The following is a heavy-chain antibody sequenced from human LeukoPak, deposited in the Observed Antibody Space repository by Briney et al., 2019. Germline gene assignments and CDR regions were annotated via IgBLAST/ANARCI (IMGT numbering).Heavy chain of an antibody. CDR2: IRGDGGLF. D-gene: IGHD1-26*01. CDR1: GFTFSSHW. J-gene: IGHJ4*02. V-gene: IGHV3-74*01. Sequence: GGSLRLSCDASGFTFSSHWMHWVRQVPGKGLVWISNIRGDGGLFGYADSVKGRFAVSRDNARNTLYLHMNSLRVEDTAVYYCARDEVGAPPIDYWGQGVLVTVSS. CDR3: ARDEVGAPPIDY.